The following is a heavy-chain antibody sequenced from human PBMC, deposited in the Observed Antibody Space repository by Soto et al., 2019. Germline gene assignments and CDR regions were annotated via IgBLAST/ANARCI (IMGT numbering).Heavy chain of an antibody. V-gene: IGHV3-21*01. Sequence: PGGSLRLSCAASGFTFSSYAMSWVRQAPGKGLEWVSSIDNSKSYKYYAESVKGRFTISRDNAKNSVYLQMNSLRAEDTAVYYCARHPDRGSFLGVDYWGQGTLVTVSS. CDR1: GFTFSSYA. CDR2: IDNSKSYK. D-gene: IGHD1-26*01. CDR3: ARHPDRGSFLGVDY. J-gene: IGHJ4*02.